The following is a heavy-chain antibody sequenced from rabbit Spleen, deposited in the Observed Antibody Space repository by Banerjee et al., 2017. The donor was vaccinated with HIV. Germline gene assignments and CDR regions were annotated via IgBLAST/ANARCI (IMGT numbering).Heavy chain of an antibody. Sequence: QLKESGGGLVQPGGSLKLSCKASGFTLSSYYMNWVRQAPGKGLEWIGYIDPVFGITYYANWVNGRFSISRENAQNTVYLQLNSLTAADTATYFCVRDTWNFNLWGPGTLVTVS. D-gene: IGHD3-1*01. CDR2: IDPVFGIT. CDR1: GFTLSSYY. CDR3: VRDTWNFNL. V-gene: IGHV1S7*01. J-gene: IGHJ4*01.